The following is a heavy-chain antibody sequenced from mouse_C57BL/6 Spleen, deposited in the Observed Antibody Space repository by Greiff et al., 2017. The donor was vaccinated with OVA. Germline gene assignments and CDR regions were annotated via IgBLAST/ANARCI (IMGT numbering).Heavy chain of an antibody. J-gene: IGHJ1*03. CDR1: GYAFSSSW. Sequence: VQLQQSGPELVKPGASVKISCKASGYAFSSSWMNWVKQRPGKGLEWIGRIYPGDGDTNYNGKFKGKATLTADKSSSTAYMQLSSLTSEDSVVYFCARSSVSYWYFDVWGTGTTVTVSS. CDR2: IYPGDGDT. CDR3: ARSSVSYWYFDV. D-gene: IGHD3-1*01. V-gene: IGHV1-82*01.